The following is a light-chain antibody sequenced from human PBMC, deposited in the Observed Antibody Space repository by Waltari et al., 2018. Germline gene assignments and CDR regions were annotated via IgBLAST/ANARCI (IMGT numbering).Light chain of an antibody. CDR3: QQRSNWPPNPT. CDR1: QSVSNY. CDR2: DAS. J-gene: IGKJ4*01. Sequence: EIVLTQSPATLSLSPGERATLSCRASQSVSNYLAWYQQKPGQPPRLLIYDASNRATGIPARLSGSGSGTDFTLTISSLEPEDFAVYYGQQRSNWPPNPTLGGGTKVEIK. V-gene: IGKV3-11*01.